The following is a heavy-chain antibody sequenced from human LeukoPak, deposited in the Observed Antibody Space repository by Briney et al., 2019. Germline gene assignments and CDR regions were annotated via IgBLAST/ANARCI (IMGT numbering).Heavy chain of an antibody. V-gene: IGHV4-59*01. J-gene: IGHJ5*02. CDR3: ARVGYSSGWYRWFDP. Sequence: SETLSLTCTVSGGSISSYYWSWIRQPPGKGLEWIGYIYYSGSTNYNPSLKSRVTISVDTSKNQFSLKLSSVTAVDTAVYYCARVGYSSGWYRWFDPWGQGTLVTVSS. D-gene: IGHD6-19*01. CDR1: GGSISSYY. CDR2: IYYSGST.